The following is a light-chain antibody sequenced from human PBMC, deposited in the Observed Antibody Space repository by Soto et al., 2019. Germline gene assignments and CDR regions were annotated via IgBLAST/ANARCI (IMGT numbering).Light chain of an antibody. CDR1: SSDVGGYNY. CDR3: SSYTSSSPFV. V-gene: IGLV2-14*01. J-gene: IGLJ1*01. Sequence: QSVLTQPASVSGSPSQSITISCTGTSSDVGGYNYVSWYQQHPGKAPKLMIYDVSNRPSGVSNRFSGSKSGNTASLTISGLQAEDEADYYCSSYTSSSPFVFGTGTKVT. CDR2: DVS.